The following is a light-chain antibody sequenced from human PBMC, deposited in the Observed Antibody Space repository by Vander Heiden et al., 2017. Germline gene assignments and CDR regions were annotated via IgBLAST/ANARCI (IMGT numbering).Light chain of an antibody. CDR2: AAS. V-gene: IGKV1-8*01. CDR3: QQYYSYPIT. Sequence: AIRMTQSPSSLSASTGDRVTITCRASQGISSILAWYQQKPGKAPKLLIYAASTLQSGVPSRFSGSGSGTDFTLTISCLQSEDFATYYCQQYYSYPITFGQGTRLXIK. CDR1: QGISSI. J-gene: IGKJ5*01.